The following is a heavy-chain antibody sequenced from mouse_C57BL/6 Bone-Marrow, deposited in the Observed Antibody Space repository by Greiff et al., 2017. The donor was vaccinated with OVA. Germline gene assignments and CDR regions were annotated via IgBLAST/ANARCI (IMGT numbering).Heavy chain of an antibody. CDR3: TSTEVDY. CDR1: GFNIKDDY. J-gene: IGHJ2*01. D-gene: IGHD1-1*01. Sequence: EVQLQQSGAELVRPGASVKLSCTASGFNIKDDYMHWVKQRPEQGLEWIGWIDPENGDTESASQFKGKATITADTSSNTAYLQLSSLTSEDTAVYYGTSTEVDYWGQGTTLTVSA. V-gene: IGHV14-4*01. CDR2: IDPENGDT.